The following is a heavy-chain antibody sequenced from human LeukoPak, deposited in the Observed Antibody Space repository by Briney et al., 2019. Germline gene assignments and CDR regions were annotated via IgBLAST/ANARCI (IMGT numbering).Heavy chain of an antibody. CDR1: GLTFSSYW. Sequence: GGSQRLSCEASGLTFSSYWMSWVRQAPGKGLEWVVNINPGGATKNYVASVKGRSTISRDNAANSLDRQMYNLRAEDTAVYYCATTFPYCSSGTCALGGQGTLVTVSS. D-gene: IGHD2-15*01. CDR3: ATTFPYCSSGTCAL. CDR2: INPGGATK. V-gene: IGHV3-7*01. J-gene: IGHJ4*02.